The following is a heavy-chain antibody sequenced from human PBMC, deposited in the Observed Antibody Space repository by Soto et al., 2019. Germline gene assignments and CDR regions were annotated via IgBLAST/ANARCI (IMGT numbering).Heavy chain of an antibody. V-gene: IGHV1-69*13. CDR2: IIPIFGTA. D-gene: IGHD2-2*01. CDR1: GGTFSSYA. J-gene: IGHJ5*02. Sequence: SVKVSCKASGGTFSSYAISWVRQAPGQGLEWMGGIIPIFGTANHAQKFQGRVTITADESTSTAYMELSSLRSEDTAVYYCAIYSGPGYCSSTSCSINWFDHWGQGTLVTVSS. CDR3: AIYSGPGYCSSTSCSINWFDH.